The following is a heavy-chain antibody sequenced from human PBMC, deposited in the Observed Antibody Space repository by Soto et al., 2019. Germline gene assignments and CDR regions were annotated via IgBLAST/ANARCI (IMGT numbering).Heavy chain of an antibody. CDR2: IIPIFGTA. CDR1: GGTFSSYA. Sequence: QVQLVQSGAAVKKPGSSVKVSCKASGGTFSSYAISWVRQAPGQGLEWMGGIIPIFGTANYAQKFQGRVTITADESTSTAYMELSSLRYEDTAVYYCARSHDYGDSKAYYYGMDVWGQGTTVTVSS. V-gene: IGHV1-69*01. J-gene: IGHJ6*02. CDR3: ARSHDYGDSKAYYYGMDV. D-gene: IGHD4-17*01.